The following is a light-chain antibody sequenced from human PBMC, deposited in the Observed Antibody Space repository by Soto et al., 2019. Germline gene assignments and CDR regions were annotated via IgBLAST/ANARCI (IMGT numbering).Light chain of an antibody. CDR2: DAS. CDR3: HQYGISPPT. Sequence: EIVLTHSPGTLSLSPGERATLSCRASLTVSDNYLAWYQQKAGQAPRLVIYDASSRATGIPDRFSASGSGTDFTLTISRLEPEDFAVFYCHQYGISPPTFGPGTKV. J-gene: IGKJ1*01. CDR1: LTVSDNY. V-gene: IGKV3-20*01.